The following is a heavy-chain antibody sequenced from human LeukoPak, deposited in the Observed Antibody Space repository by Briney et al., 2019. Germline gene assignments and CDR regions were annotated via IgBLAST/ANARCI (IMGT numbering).Heavy chain of an antibody. CDR3: ARDGGDGYNYLDY. CDR1: GFTFSSYA. D-gene: IGHD5-24*01. J-gene: IGHJ4*02. V-gene: IGHV3-30-3*01. Sequence: QPGGPLRLSCAASGFTFSSYAMHWVRQAPGKGLEWVAVISYDGSNKYYADSVKGRFTISRDNSKNTLYLQMNSLRAEDTAVYYCARDGGDGYNYLDYWGQGTLVTVSS. CDR2: ISYDGSNK.